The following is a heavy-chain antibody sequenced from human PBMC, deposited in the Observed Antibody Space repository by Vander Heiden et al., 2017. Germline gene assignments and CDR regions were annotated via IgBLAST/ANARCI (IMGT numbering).Heavy chain of an antibody. Sequence: VELLDPGGGQLQPGRSLRLPCQASGFTFSSSAMNWVRQAAGKGLEWVSCISASGGSTVYADFGKSRFTISRDNSKNTFYLQMNNLRAEDTAIYYCATYGDYFRNYYSDGMDVWGQGTTVTVSS. CDR3: ATYGDYFRNYYSDGMDV. CDR2: ISASGGST. J-gene: IGHJ6*02. D-gene: IGHD4-17*01. CDR1: GFTFSSSA. V-gene: IGHV3-23*01.